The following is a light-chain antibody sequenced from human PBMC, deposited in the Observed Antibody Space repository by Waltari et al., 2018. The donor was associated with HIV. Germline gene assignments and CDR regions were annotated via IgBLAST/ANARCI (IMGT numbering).Light chain of an antibody. CDR2: ADT. CDR1: KLGEKY. CDR3: QAWDSTTRV. V-gene: IGLV3-1*01. J-gene: IGLJ3*02. Sequence: SYEVTQPPSLSVSPGQTASITCSGDKLGEKYACWYQQKPGQSPILVIYADTKRPQGIPERFSASNSGNTATLTITGTQAMDEADYYCQAWDSTTRVFGGGTKLTVL.